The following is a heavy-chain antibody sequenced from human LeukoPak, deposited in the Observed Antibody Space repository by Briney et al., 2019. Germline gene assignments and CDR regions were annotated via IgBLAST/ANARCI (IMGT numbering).Heavy chain of an antibody. D-gene: IGHD6-13*01. V-gene: IGHV1-46*01. CDR1: GYTFTSYY. Sequence: GASVEVSCKASGYTFTSYYMYWVRQAPGQGLEWMGMINPYDGGTTYAQKFQGRVTITADESTSTAYMELSSLRSEDTAVYYCARGPGIAAAGGLSGYYFDYWGQGTLVTVSS. J-gene: IGHJ4*02. CDR3: ARGPGIAAAGGLSGYYFDY. CDR2: INPYDGGT.